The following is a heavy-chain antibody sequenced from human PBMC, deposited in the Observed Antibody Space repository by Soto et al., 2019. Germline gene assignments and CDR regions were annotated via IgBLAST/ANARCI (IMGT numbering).Heavy chain of an antibody. CDR2: IYPGDSDT. Sequence: GESLKISCKGSGYSFTSYRIGWVRQMPGKGLEWMGIIYPGDSDTRYSPSFQGQVTISADKSISTAYLQWSSLKASDTAMYYCARQYYYDSSGYYYDWFDPWGQGTLVTVSS. CDR3: ARQYYYDSSGYYYDWFDP. CDR1: GYSFTSYR. D-gene: IGHD3-22*01. V-gene: IGHV5-51*01. J-gene: IGHJ5*02.